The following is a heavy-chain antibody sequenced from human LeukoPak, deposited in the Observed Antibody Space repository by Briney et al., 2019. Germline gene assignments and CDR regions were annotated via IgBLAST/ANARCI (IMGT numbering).Heavy chain of an antibody. CDR3: VRDGEGVAISVNYWFDP. CDR2: MNPNNGNT. D-gene: IGHD3-10*01. CDR1: GYTFTSYG. J-gene: IGHJ5*02. Sequence: VASVKVSCKASGYTFTSYGISWVRQASGQGLEWMGWMNPNNGNTGYAQKFQGRVTMTRDTSISTAYMELRGLRSDDTAVYYCVRDGEGVAISVNYWFDPWGQGTLVTVSS. V-gene: IGHV1-8*02.